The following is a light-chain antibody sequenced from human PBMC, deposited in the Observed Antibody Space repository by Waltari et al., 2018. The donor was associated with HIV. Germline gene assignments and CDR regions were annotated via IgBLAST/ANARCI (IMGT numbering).Light chain of an antibody. CDR1: SSDVGSYNL. J-gene: IGLJ1*01. Sequence: QSALTQPASVSGSPGQSITIPCTGTSSDVGSYNLLPWYQQHPGKAPKVMIYEGSKRPSGVSNRFSGSKSGNTASLTISGLQAEDEADYYCCSYTGSSTRRPYVFGTGTKVTVL. CDR2: EGS. CDR3: CSYTGSSTRRPYV. V-gene: IGLV2-23*01.